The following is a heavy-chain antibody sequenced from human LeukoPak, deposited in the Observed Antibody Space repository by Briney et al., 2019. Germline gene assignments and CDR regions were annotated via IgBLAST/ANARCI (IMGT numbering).Heavy chain of an antibody. D-gene: IGHD6-6*01. CDR2: MYYTGSS. V-gene: IGHV4-59*12. J-gene: IGHJ4*02. CDR3: ARGSSSFFDY. CDR1: GGSISPYY. Sequence: SETLSLTCTFSGGSISPYYWSWIRQSPGKGLEWIGYMYYTGSSKYSPSLRSRVTISLDTSKNQLSLNLISVTAADTAVYYCARGSSSFFDYWGQGTLVTVSS.